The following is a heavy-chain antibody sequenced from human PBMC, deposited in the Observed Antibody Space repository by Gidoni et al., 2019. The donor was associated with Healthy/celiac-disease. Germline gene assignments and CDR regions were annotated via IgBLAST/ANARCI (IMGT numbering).Heavy chain of an antibody. J-gene: IGHJ6*03. CDR2: ISYDGSNK. D-gene: IGHD3-3*01. CDR3: ARDGPADITIFGVVIDHYYYYMDV. CDR1: GFTFRSCA. V-gene: IGHV3-30*04. Sequence: QVQLVESGGGVVQPGRSLGLSCAASGFTFRSCAIPWVSQAPGKGLEWVAVISYDGSNKYYADSVKGRFTISRDNSKNTLYLQMNSLRAEDTAVYYCARDGPADITIFGVVIDHYYYYMDVWGKGTTVTVSS.